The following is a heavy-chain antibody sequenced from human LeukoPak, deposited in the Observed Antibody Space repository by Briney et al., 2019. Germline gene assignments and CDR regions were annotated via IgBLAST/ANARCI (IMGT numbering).Heavy chain of an antibody. V-gene: IGHV3-23*01. D-gene: IGHD2-15*01. CDR3: AREGVDGGNEY. CDR1: GFTFSSYA. Sequence: GGSLRLSCVASGFTFSSYALNWVRQTPGKGLEWVSTISGSGASTYYADAVRGRFTISRDNSRNTLQLQMNSLRAEDTAVYYCAREGVDGGNEYWGRGTLVTVSS. J-gene: IGHJ4*02. CDR2: ISGSGAST.